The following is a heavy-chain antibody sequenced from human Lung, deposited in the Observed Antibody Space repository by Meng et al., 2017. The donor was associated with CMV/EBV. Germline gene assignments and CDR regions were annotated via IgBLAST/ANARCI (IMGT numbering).Heavy chain of an antibody. D-gene: IGHD2-2*01. J-gene: IGHJ6*02. V-gene: IGHV3-23*03. Sequence: GESLKISCAASGFTFSGYVMSWVRQAPGKGLEWVSVIYSGGTSTQYADSVKGRFTISRDNSKNTLFLQMNSLRAEDTAVYYCAKEACSTTSCYYNYYYGVDVWGQGTTVTVSS. CDR3: AKEACSTTSCYYNYYYGVDV. CDR1: GFTFSGYV. CDR2: IYSGGTST.